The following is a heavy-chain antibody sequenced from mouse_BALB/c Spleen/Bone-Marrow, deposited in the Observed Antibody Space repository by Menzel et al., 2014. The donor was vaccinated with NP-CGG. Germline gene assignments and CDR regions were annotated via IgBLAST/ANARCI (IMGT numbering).Heavy chain of an antibody. V-gene: IGHV1-85*01. CDR1: GYTFTSYD. Sequence: VQLVESGAELVKPGASVKLSCKSSGYTFTSYDINWLRQRPDQGLERIGWIFPGDGSTKYNEKFKGKATLTTDKSSSTGYMQLSRLTSEDSAVYFCARRVYYDYDGGAWFAYWGQGTLVTASA. J-gene: IGHJ3*01. D-gene: IGHD2-4*01. CDR3: ARRVYYDYDGGAWFAY. CDR2: IFPGDGST.